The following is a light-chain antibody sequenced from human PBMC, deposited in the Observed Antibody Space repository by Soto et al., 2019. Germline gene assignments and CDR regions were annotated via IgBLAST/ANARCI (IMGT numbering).Light chain of an antibody. CDR1: SSDVGGSNY. J-gene: IGLJ2*01. CDR2: DVS. CDR3: SSFGGSSTR. Sequence: QSALTQPASVSGSPGQSITISCTGTSSDVGGSNYVSWYQQHPGEAPKLMIYDVSYRPSGISNRFSGSKSGNTASLTISRLQAEDEADYFSSSFGGSSTRFGGGTKVTVL. V-gene: IGLV2-14*01.